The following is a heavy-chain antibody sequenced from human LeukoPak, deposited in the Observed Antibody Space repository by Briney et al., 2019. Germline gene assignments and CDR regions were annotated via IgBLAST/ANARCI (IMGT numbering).Heavy chain of an antibody. Sequence: SETLSLTCTVSGGSVSSTTYYWSWIRQPPGKGLEWIASINYSGSTYYSPSLKSRVTISVDTSENQFSLKLSSVTAADTAVYYCARGSGWLLRFWGQGTLVTVSS. V-gene: IGHV4-39*01. D-gene: IGHD3-9*01. J-gene: IGHJ4*02. CDR2: INYSGST. CDR3: ARGSGWLLRF. CDR1: GGSVSSTTYY.